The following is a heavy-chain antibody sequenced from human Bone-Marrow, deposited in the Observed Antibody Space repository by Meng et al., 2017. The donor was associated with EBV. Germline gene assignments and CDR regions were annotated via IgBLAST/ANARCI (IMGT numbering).Heavy chain of an antibody. J-gene: IGHJ4*02. CDR3: ARDGPGYGYFDF. CDR1: HYTFTDYH. V-gene: IGHV1-18*01. CDR2: ISTFNGGT. D-gene: IGHD1-1*01. Sequence: QVQLVQSGGEVKKPWASVKVSCKASHYTFTDYHINWVRQAPGQGLEWVGWISTFNGGTNYAQNLQGRVTMTTDTSTTTAYMELRSLRSDDTAVYYCARDGPGYGYFDFWGQGSLVTVSS.